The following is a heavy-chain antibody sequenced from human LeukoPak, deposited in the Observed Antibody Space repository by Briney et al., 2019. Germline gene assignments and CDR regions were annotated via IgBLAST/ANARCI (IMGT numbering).Heavy chain of an antibody. V-gene: IGHV3-23*01. D-gene: IGHD6-19*01. CDR1: GFTFSSYA. CDR2: ISGSGGST. J-gene: IGHJ4*02. CDR3: AKARYTAGWYTFDY. Sequence: GGSLRLSCAVSAASGFTFSSYAMSWVRQGPGEGLEWVSGISGSGGSTYYADSVKGRFTTSRDNPKNTLYLEMNNLRAEDTALYYCAKARYTAGWYTFDYWGQGTQVTVSS.